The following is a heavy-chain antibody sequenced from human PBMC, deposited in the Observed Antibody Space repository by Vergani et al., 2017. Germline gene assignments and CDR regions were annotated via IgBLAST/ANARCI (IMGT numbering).Heavy chain of an antibody. CDR2: VHTDGTA. D-gene: IGHD5-24*01. V-gene: IGHV4-4*07. J-gene: IGHJ5*02. Sequence: QVQLQESGPGLLKPSETLSLTCSVSGASISSYFWSWIRQPAGKGLEWLGRVHTDGTAYYNPSLRTRVRLSADLSQSQFSLKMTSLTAADTAVYFCARDQWDDDGPRGWFAPWGQRILVTVSS. CDR3: ARDQWDDDGPRGWFAP. CDR1: GASISSYF.